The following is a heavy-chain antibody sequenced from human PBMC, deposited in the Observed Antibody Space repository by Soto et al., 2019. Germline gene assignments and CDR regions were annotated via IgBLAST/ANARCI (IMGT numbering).Heavy chain of an antibody. CDR1: GYSFSNYW. D-gene: IGHD2-21*01. J-gene: IGHJ6*02. CDR3: GGAPYGEYDSMDV. Sequence: GESLKISCKTSGYSFSNYWVGWVRQMPGKGLEWIGIIYPSGSDTRYSPSFQGQVTISAVKSISTAYLQWSSLKASDTAMYYCGGAPYGEYDSMDVWGRGTTVVVSS. V-gene: IGHV5-51*01. CDR2: IYPSGSDT.